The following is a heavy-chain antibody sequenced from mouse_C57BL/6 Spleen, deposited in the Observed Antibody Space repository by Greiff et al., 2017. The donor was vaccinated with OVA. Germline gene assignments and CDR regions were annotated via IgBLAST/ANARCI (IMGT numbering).Heavy chain of an antibody. J-gene: IGHJ1*03. Sequence: EVQLQESGPGMVKPSQSLSLTCTVTGYSITSGYDWHWIRHFPGNKLEWMGYISYSGSTNYNPSLKSRISITHDTSKNHFFLKLNSVTTEDTATYYCARSDGYYGYFDVWGTGTTVTVSS. CDR3: ARSDGYYGYFDV. V-gene: IGHV3-1*01. CDR1: GYSITSGYD. D-gene: IGHD2-3*01. CDR2: ISYSGST.